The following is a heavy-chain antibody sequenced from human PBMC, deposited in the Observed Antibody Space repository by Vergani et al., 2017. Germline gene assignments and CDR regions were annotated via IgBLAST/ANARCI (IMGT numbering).Heavy chain of an antibody. D-gene: IGHD3-22*01. CDR1: GYTLTELS. Sequence: QVQLVPSGAEVKKPGASVKVSCKVSGYTLTELSMHWVRQAPGKGLEWMGGFDPEDGETIYAQKFQGRVTITEDTSTDTAYMELSSLSSEDTAVYYCATVPYYYDSSGYYGYWGQGTLVTVSS. CDR2: FDPEDGET. J-gene: IGHJ4*02. V-gene: IGHV1-24*01. CDR3: ATVPYYYDSSGYYGY.